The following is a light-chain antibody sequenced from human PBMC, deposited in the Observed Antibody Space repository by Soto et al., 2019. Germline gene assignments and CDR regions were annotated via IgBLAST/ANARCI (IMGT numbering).Light chain of an antibody. J-gene: IGKJ2*01. V-gene: IGKV3-20*01. Sequence: EIVLTQSPGTLSLSPGERATLSCRASQIISGAYLAWYQQKPGRAPRLLLFGASNRTTGIPDRFSGSGSGTDFTLTISRLEPEDFAVYSCQQYGSSPYTFGRGTKLEF. CDR1: QIISGAY. CDR3: QQYGSSPYT. CDR2: GAS.